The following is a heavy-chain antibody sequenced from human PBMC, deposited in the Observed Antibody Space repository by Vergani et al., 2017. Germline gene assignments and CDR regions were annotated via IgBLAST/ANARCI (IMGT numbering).Heavy chain of an antibody. CDR2: IDPSDSYT. CDR3: ASLFITGTTGPAYYYYGMDV. V-gene: IGHV5-10-1*03. J-gene: IGHJ6*02. Sequence: EVQLVQSGAEVKKPGESLRISCKGSGYSFTSYWISWVRQMPXKGLEWMGRIDPSDSYTNYSPSFQGHVTISADKSISTAYLQWSSLKASDTAMYYWASLFITGTTGPAYYYYGMDVWGQGTTVTVSS. CDR1: GYSFTSYW. D-gene: IGHD1-7*01.